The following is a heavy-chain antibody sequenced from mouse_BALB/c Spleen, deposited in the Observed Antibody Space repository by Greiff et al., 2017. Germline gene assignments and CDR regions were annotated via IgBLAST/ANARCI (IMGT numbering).Heavy chain of an antibody. V-gene: IGHV5-6-5*01. Sequence: EVKLMESGGGLVKPGGSLKLSCAASGFTFSSYAMSWVRQTPEKRLEWVASISSGGSTYYPDSVKGRFTISRDNARNILYLQMSSLRSEDTAMYYCARGGGSSYVDYWGQGTTLTVSS. J-gene: IGHJ2*01. D-gene: IGHD1-1*01. CDR2: ISSGGST. CDR3: ARGGGSSYVDY. CDR1: GFTFSSYA.